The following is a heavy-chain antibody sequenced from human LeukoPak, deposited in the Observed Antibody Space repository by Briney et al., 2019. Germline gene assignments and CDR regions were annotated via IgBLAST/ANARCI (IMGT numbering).Heavy chain of an antibody. V-gene: IGHV3-23*01. Sequence: GGSLRLSCAASGFTFSSYAMTWVRQAPGKGLEWVSTIGGSGGSTFYGDSVKGRFTISRDNAKNSVYLQMNSLRPEDTAVYYCSRDRLGGLDLWGQGTLVTVSS. J-gene: IGHJ5*02. CDR1: GFTFSSYA. CDR3: SRDRLGGLDL. CDR2: IGGSGGST. D-gene: IGHD5-12*01.